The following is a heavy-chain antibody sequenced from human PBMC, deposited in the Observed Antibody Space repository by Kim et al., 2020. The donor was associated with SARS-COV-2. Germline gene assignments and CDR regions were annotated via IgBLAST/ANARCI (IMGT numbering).Heavy chain of an antibody. D-gene: IGHD3-16*01. V-gene: IGHV4-59*08. CDR2: IYHSGTT. CDR3: ARLAALGRNDAFDI. Sequence: SETLSLTCRVSGGSPRNYYWTWIRQPPGKGLEWIGNIYHSGTTFYNPSLKSRVTLSVDTSKNEFSLKVISVTAADTAVYYCARLAALGRNDAFDIWGPGTRVTVSS. J-gene: IGHJ3*02. CDR1: GGSPRNYY.